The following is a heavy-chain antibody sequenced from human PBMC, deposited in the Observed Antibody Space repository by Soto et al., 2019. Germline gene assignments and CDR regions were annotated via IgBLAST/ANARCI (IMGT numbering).Heavy chain of an antibody. D-gene: IGHD3-3*01. CDR1: GFPFSRYA. Sequence: EVQLLESGGGLVQPGGSLRLSCAASGFPFSRYAMSWVRQAPGKGLEWVSAISGSGGSTYYADSVKGRFTISRDNSKNTLYLQMNSLRAEYTAVYYCAKGWEWLPNWFDPWGQGTLVTVSS. J-gene: IGHJ5*02. CDR2: ISGSGGST. CDR3: AKGWEWLPNWFDP. V-gene: IGHV3-23*01.